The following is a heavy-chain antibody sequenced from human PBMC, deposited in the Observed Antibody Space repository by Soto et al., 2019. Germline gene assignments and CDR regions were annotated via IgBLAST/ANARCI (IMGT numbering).Heavy chain of an antibody. CDR2: INHSGST. Sequence: QVQLQQWGAGLLKPSETLSLTCAVYGGSFSDYYWSWIRQAPGRGLEWIAEINHSGSTSYNPSLKSRATISVDTSKYQFSLKLTSLTAADTAVYYCARGVVRRVIIQYTSFFDYWGQGTLVAVSS. CDR3: ARGVVRRVIIQYTSFFDY. J-gene: IGHJ4*02. V-gene: IGHV4-34*01. CDR1: GGSFSDYY. D-gene: IGHD3-10*01.